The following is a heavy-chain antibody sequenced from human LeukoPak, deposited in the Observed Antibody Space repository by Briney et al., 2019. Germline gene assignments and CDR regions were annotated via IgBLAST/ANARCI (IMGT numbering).Heavy chain of an antibody. CDR3: ANQDSTEYSYYFDF. Sequence: GGSLRLSCAASGFTFSSYGMHWVRQAPGKGLEGVSFIRYDGSNKYYADSVKGRLTISRDNSKNTLYLQMNSLRAEDTAVYYCANQDSTEYSYYFDFWGQGTLVTVSS. D-gene: IGHD2/OR15-2a*01. J-gene: IGHJ4*02. V-gene: IGHV3-30*02. CDR1: GFTFSSYG. CDR2: IRYDGSNK.